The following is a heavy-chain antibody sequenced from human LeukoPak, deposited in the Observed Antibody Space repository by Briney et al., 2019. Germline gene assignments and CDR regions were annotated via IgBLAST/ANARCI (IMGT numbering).Heavy chain of an antibody. V-gene: IGHV3-53*01. D-gene: IGHD2-21*02. J-gene: IGHJ3*02. Sequence: PGGSLRLSCAASGFTVSKNYMIWVRQAPGKGLEWVSVIYGGGSTYYADSVKGRFTISRDNSKNTLFLQMNSLRAEDTAIYYCAGLPVVTAVTGAFHIWGQGTMVTVSS. CDR1: GFTVSKNY. CDR3: AGLPVVTAVTGAFHI. CDR2: IYGGGST.